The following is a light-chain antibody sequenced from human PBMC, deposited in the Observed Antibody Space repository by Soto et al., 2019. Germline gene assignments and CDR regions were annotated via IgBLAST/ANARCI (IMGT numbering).Light chain of an antibody. V-gene: IGKV3-20*01. Sequence: EIVLTQSPCTLSLSPGERATLSCRASQSVSSYLAWYQQKPGQAPRLLIYDASNRATGIPDRFSGSGSGTDFTLTISRLEPEDFAVYYCQQYGSSGTFGQETKVDI. CDR2: DAS. CDR3: QQYGSSGT. J-gene: IGKJ1*01. CDR1: QSVSSY.